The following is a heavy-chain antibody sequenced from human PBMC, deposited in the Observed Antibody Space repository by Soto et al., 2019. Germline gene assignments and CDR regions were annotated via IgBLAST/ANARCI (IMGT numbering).Heavy chain of an antibody. D-gene: IGHD1-7*01. CDR1: GYSISSGYY. Sequence: SETLSLTCAVSGYSISSGYYWGWIRQPPGKGLEWIGSIYHSGSTYNNPSLKSRVTISVDTSKNQFSLKLNSVTAADTAVYSSARAASNCNYVSHGMEVWGQGTMVTVSS. CDR3: ARAASNCNYVSHGMEV. V-gene: IGHV4-38-2*01. J-gene: IGHJ6*02. CDR2: IYHSGST.